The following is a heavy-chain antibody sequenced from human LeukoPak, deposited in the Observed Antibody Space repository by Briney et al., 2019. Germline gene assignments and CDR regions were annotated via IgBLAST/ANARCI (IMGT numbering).Heavy chain of an antibody. D-gene: IGHD3-3*01. V-gene: IGHV4-59*01. CDR3: VRVYDFWSF. Sequence: SETLSLPCTVSGDSISSYYWSWIRQPPGKGLEWVGYNDYSGSTNYNPFLRSRVAMSVDTSKNQFSLKVSSVTAAETAVYYCVRVYDFWSFWGQGTLVTVSS. CDR2: NDYSGST. CDR1: GDSISSYY. J-gene: IGHJ4*02.